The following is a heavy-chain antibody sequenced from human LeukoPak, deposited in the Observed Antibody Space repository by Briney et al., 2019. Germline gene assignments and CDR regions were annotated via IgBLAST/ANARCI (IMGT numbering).Heavy chain of an antibody. CDR3: ARGHWTISHRYYMDV. CDR1: GVTFSSYA. Sequence: SVKVSCKASGVTFSSYAISWVRQAPGQGLEWMGGIIPIFGTANYAQKFQGRVTITTDESTSTAYMELSSLRSEDTAVYYCARGHWTISHRYYMDVWGKGTTVTVSS. D-gene: IGHD5-24*01. V-gene: IGHV1-69*05. CDR2: IIPIFGTA. J-gene: IGHJ6*03.